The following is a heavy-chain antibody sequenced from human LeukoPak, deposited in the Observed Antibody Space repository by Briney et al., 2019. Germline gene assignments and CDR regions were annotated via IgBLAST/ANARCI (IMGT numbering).Heavy chain of an antibody. D-gene: IGHD3-22*01. Sequence: PSETLSLTCTVSGGYISSYYWSWIRQPPGKGLEWIGYIYYSGSTNYNPSLKSRVTISVDTSKNQFSLKLSSVTAADTAVYYCARVGDFTYYYDSSDDAFDIWGQGTMVTVSS. CDR2: IYYSGST. J-gene: IGHJ3*02. CDR3: ARVGDFTYYYDSSDDAFDI. V-gene: IGHV4-59*08. CDR1: GGYISSYY.